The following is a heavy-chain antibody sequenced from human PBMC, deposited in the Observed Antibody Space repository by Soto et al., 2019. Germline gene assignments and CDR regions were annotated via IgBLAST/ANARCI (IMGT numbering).Heavy chain of an antibody. CDR2: IIPILDIA. J-gene: IGHJ2*01. Sequence: QVQLVQSGAEVRKPGSSVKVSCKASGATFSSYTITWVRQAPGQGLEWVGRIIPILDIANYALKFQGRVTITADKSTSTASMGLSSLRSEDTAVYYCARGGPYWYFDLWGRGTLVTVSS. V-gene: IGHV1-69*02. CDR3: ARGGPYWYFDL. CDR1: GATFSSYT. D-gene: IGHD3-16*01.